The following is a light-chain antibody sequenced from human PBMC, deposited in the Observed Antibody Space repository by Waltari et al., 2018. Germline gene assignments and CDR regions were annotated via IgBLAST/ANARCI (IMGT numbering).Light chain of an antibody. CDR1: ENIKND. CDR3: LQDYTFPLT. V-gene: IGKV1-6*01. CDR2: AAS. Sequence: AIQMTQSPSSLSASVGDRVTITCRASENIKNDLGWYQQKPGKAPNLLIFAASSLQSGVPSRFSASGSGTDFTLTISSLQPEDFATYYCLQDYTFPLTVGGGTKVDI. J-gene: IGKJ4*01.